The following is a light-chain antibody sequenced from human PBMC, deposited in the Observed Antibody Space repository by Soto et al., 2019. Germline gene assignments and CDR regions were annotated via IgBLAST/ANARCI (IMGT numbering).Light chain of an antibody. CDR1: SSDVGLYDY. CDR2: AVS. V-gene: IGLV2-14*01. Sequence: QSVLTQPASVSGSPGQSITISCTGTSSDVGLYDYVSWYQQHPGKAPQLMIYAVSNRPSGVSSRFSASKSGNTASLFISGLQAEDEADYYCSSYTSDSSYVFGSGTKVTV. CDR3: SSYTSDSSYV. J-gene: IGLJ1*01.